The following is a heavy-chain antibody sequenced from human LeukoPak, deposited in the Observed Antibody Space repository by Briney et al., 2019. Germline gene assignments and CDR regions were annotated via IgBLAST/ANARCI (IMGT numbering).Heavy chain of an antibody. D-gene: IGHD2-2*01. Sequence: ASVKVSCKASGYTFTSYDINWVRQATGQGLEWMGWMNPNSGNTGYAQKFQGRVTMTRNTSISTAYMELSSLRSEDTAVYYCARGQPRGGRCSSRWFDPWGQGTLVTVSS. CDR1: GYTFTSYD. CDR3: ARGQPRGGRCSSRWFDP. CDR2: MNPNSGNT. J-gene: IGHJ5*02. V-gene: IGHV1-8*02.